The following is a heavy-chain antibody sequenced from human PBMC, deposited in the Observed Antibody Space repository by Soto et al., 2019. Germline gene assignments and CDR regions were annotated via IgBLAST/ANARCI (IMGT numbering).Heavy chain of an antibody. V-gene: IGHV1-2*04. J-gene: IGHJ4*02. D-gene: IGHD5-12*01. CDR2: INPNSGGT. Sequence: ASVKVSCKASGYTFTGYYMHWVRQAPGQGLEWMGWINPNSGGTNYAQKFQGWVTMTRDTSISTAYMELSRLRSDDTAVYYCARGGSPRVATTIDYWGQGTLVTVSS. CDR1: GYTFTGYY. CDR3: ARGGSPRVATTIDY.